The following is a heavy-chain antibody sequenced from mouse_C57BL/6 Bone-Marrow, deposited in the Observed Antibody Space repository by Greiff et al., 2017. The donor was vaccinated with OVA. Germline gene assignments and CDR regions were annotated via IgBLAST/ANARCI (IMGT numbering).Heavy chain of an antibody. Sequence: EVQLQQSGGGLVKPGGSLKLSCAASGFTFSSYAMSWVRQTPEKRLEWVATISDGGSYTYYPDNVKGRFTISRDNAKNNLYLQMSHLKSEDTAMYYCARITKGFAYWGQGTLVTVSA. CDR2: ISDGGSYT. D-gene: IGHD1-1*01. V-gene: IGHV5-4*01. J-gene: IGHJ3*01. CDR3: ARITKGFAY. CDR1: GFTFSSYA.